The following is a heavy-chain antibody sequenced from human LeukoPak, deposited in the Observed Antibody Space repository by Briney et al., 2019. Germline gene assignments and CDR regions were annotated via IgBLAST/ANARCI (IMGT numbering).Heavy chain of an antibody. CDR2: IYYSGST. Sequence: NPSETLSLTCTVSGGSISSSSYYWGWIRQPPGKGLEWIGSIYYSGSTYYNPSLKSRFTISVDTSKNQFSLKLSSVTAADTAVYYCARQLVGATGWWYWGQGTLVTVSS. D-gene: IGHD1-26*01. CDR1: GGSISSSSYY. CDR3: ARQLVGATGWWY. J-gene: IGHJ4*02. V-gene: IGHV4-39*01.